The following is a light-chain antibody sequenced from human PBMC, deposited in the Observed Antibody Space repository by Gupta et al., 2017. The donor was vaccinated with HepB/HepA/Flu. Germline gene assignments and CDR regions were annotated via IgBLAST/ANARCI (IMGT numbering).Light chain of an antibody. CDR2: GAS. J-gene: IGKJ4*01. V-gene: IGKV3-20*01. CDR1: QSVSSSY. Sequence: EIVLTQSPRTLSLSPGEIATLSCRASQSVSSSYLAWYQQKPGQAPRLRIYGASSRATGIPERFSGSGSGTDFTLTISRLEPEDFAVYYCQQYGSSPLTFGGGTKVEIK. CDR3: QQYGSSPLT.